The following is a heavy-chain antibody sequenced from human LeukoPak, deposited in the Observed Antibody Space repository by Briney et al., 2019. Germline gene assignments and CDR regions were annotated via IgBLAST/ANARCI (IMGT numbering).Heavy chain of an antibody. CDR1: GFTFSSYA. Sequence: GGSLRLSCAASGFTFSSYAMSWVRQAPGKGLEWVSLISSSSDRTFYADSVKGRFTISRDNSKNTLYLQMNSLRAEDTAVYYCARLADSSSYYLTPTDYWGQGTLVSVSS. V-gene: IGHV3-23*01. J-gene: IGHJ4*02. CDR2: ISSSSDRT. D-gene: IGHD3-22*01. CDR3: ARLADSSSYYLTPTDY.